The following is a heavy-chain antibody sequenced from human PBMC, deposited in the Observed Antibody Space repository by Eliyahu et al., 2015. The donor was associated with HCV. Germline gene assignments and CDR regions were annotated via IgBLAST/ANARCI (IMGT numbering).Heavy chain of an antibody. CDR2: ISSSSSTL. Sequence: EVQLVESGGGLVQPGGSLRLSCAASGFXXXXHXXNWVRQXPGKGLEWVSYISSSSSTLYYADSVKGRFIISRDNAENSLYLQMNSLRAEDTAVYYCARDGATIFGVVTMGRYFQHWGQGTLVTVSS. CDR3: ARDGATIFGVVTMGRYFQH. D-gene: IGHD3-3*01. J-gene: IGHJ1*01. V-gene: IGHV3-48*01. CDR1: GFXXXXHX.